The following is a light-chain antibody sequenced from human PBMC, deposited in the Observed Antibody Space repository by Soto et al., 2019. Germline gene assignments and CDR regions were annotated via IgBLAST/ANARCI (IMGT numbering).Light chain of an antibody. CDR3: QTWATGIQV. V-gene: IGLV4-69*01. CDR2: LNSDGSH. CDR1: SGHSSYA. J-gene: IGLJ3*02. Sequence: QSVLTQSPSASASLGASVKLTCTLNSGHSSYAIAWHQQQPEKGPRYLMKLNSDGSHTKGDGIPVRFSGSSSGAERYLTISSLQSEDEADYYCQTWATGIQVFGGGTKVTVL.